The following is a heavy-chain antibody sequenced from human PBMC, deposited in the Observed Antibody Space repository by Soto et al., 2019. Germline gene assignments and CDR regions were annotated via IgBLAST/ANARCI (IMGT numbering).Heavy chain of an antibody. CDR1: GGTLSSYT. J-gene: IGHJ6*03. CDR3: ACSYDFWSGRAFYYYYMDV. V-gene: IGHV1-69*02. Sequence: SVKGSCKASGGTLSSYTISWVRQAPGQGLEWMGRIIPILGIANYAQKFQGRVTITADKSTSTAYMELSSLRSEDTAVYYCACSYDFWSGRAFYYYYMDVWGKGTTVTVSS. CDR2: IIPILGIA. D-gene: IGHD3-3*01.